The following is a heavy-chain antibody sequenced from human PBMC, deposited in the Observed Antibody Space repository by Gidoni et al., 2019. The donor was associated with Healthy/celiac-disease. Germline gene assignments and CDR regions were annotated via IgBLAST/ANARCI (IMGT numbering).Heavy chain of an antibody. D-gene: IGHD5-12*01. J-gene: IGHJ4*02. V-gene: IGHV4-39*01. CDR3: ARLRYSGYEDY. CDR1: GGSIRSSSYY. CDR2: IYYSGST. Sequence: QLQLQESGPGLVKPSETLSLTCTVSGGSIRSSSYYWGWIRQPPGKGLEWIGSIYYSGSTYYNPSLKSRVTISVDTSKNQFSLKLSSVTAADTAVYYCARLRYSGYEDYWGQGTLVTVSS.